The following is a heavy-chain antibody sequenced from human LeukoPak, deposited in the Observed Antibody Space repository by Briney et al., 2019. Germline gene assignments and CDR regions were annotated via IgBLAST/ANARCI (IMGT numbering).Heavy chain of an antibody. CDR3: AKTTTGYSSGRYPGWPVDY. CDR1: GFTFTGYA. D-gene: IGHD6-19*01. Sequence: GGSLRLSCAASGFTFTGYAMYWVRQAPGKGLEWVSGIFGSGGNPHYADSVKGRFTTSRDNSKNTVYLQMNSLRAEDTAVYYCAKTTTGYSSGRYPGWPVDYWGQGTLVTVSS. J-gene: IGHJ4*02. CDR2: IFGSGGNP. V-gene: IGHV3-23*01.